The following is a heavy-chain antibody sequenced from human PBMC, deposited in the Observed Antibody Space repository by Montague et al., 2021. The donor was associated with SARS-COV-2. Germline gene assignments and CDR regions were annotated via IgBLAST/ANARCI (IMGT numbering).Heavy chain of an antibody. CDR3: ARQENSSGWFNPDAFDI. Sequence: SETLSLTCTVSGGSISSSSYYWSWIRQPPGKGLEWIGSIYYSGSINYNPSHRVPVTIAVDTSKNPFSVKLSSMTAADTAVYYSARQENSSGWFNPDAFDIWGQGTRVTVSS. D-gene: IGHD6-19*01. J-gene: IGHJ3*02. CDR2: IYYSGSI. V-gene: IGHV4-39*01. CDR1: GGSISSSSYY.